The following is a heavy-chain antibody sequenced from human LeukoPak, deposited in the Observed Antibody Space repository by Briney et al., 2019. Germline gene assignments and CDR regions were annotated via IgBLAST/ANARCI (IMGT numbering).Heavy chain of an antibody. V-gene: IGHV3-53*01. D-gene: IGHD3-10*01. Sequence: PGGSLRLSCAASGFTVSDNYMSWVRQAPGKGLEWVSIIYSGGRTYYADSVKGRFTISRDNSKNTLYLQMNSLRAEDTAVYYCAKKGYAGSGTYSYYFDYWGQGTLVTVTS. J-gene: IGHJ4*02. CDR2: IYSGGRT. CDR3: AKKGYAGSGTYSYYFDY. CDR1: GFTVSDNY.